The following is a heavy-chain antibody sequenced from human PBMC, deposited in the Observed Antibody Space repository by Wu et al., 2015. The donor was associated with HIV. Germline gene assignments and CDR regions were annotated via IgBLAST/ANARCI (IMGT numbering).Heavy chain of an antibody. Sequence: QVQLVQSGAEVKKPGSSVKVSCKASGGTFSSYAISWVRQAPGQGLEWMGGIIPIFGTANYAQKFQGRVTITTDESTSTAYMELSSLRSEDTAVYYCARGKDIVVVPAAYGNAFDIWGQGTMVTVSS. D-gene: IGHD2-2*01. CDR1: GGTFSSYA. V-gene: IGHV1-69*05. CDR3: ARGKDIVVVPAAYGNAFDI. CDR2: IIPIFGTA. J-gene: IGHJ3*02.